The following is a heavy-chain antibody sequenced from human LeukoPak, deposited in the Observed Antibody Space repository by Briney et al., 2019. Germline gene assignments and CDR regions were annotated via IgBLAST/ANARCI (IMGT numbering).Heavy chain of an antibody. V-gene: IGHV4-39*07. CDR1: GGSISRSSYQ. CDR3: ARSGWDI. J-gene: IGHJ3*02. D-gene: IGHD2-15*01. CDR2: IDYSGST. Sequence: PSETLSLTCTVSGGSISRSSYQWGWVSQPPGKGFDWIGIIDYSGSTYYNPSLKSRVTISVDTSKNQFSLKLSSVTAADTAVYYCARSGWDIWGQGTMVTVSS.